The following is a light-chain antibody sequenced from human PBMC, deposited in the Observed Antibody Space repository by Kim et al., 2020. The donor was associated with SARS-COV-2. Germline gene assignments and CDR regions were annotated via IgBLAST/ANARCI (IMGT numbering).Light chain of an antibody. CDR1: SSNIGSNT. V-gene: IGLV1-44*01. CDR3: AAWDDSLNGV. Sequence: PGQRVNISCSGSSSNIGSNTVNWYQQLPGTAPKLLIYSNNQRPSGVPDRFSGSKSGTSASLAISGLQSEDEADYYCAAWDDSLNGVFGGGTQLTVL. J-gene: IGLJ3*02. CDR2: SNN.